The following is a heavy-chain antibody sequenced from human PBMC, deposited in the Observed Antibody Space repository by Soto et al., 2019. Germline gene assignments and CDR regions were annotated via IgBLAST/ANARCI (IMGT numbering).Heavy chain of an antibody. CDR2: IYSSGNT. V-gene: IGHV4-59*01. CDR1: GGSISSYY. CDR3: AREGYSCSWYAWGVFDI. D-gene: IGHD6-13*01. Sequence: SETLSLTCTVSGGSISSYYWTWIRQPPGEKLEWIGYIYSSGNTNYNPSLKSRVTISVDTSKNQFSLKLSSVTAADTAVYYCAREGYSCSWYAWGVFDIWGQRT. J-gene: IGHJ3*02.